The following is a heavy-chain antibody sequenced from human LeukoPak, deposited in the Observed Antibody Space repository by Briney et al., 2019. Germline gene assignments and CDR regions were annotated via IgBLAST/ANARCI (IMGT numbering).Heavy chain of an antibody. J-gene: IGHJ1*01. CDR3: ATERITIFGVANGGHEYFQH. CDR2: ISGSGDST. D-gene: IGHD3-3*01. Sequence: GGSLRLSCAASGFTFSSYAMSWVRQAPGKGLEWVSTISGSGDSTSYAESVKGRFTISRDNSKNTVYLQINSLRAEDTAVYYCATERITIFGVANGGHEYFQHWGQGTLVTVSS. CDR1: GFTFSSYA. V-gene: IGHV3-23*01.